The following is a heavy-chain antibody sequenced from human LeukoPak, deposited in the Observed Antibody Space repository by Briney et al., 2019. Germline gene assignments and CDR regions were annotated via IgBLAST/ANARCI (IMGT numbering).Heavy chain of an antibody. V-gene: IGHV4-59*01. Sequence: PSETLSLTCTVSGGSISSYYWSWIRQPPGKGLEWIGYIYYSRSTNYNPSLKSRVTISVDTSKNQFSLKLSSVTAADTAVYYCARETMVRGSNWFDPWGQGTLVTVSS. CDR3: ARETMVRGSNWFDP. D-gene: IGHD3-10*01. CDR2: IYYSRST. CDR1: GGSISSYY. J-gene: IGHJ5*02.